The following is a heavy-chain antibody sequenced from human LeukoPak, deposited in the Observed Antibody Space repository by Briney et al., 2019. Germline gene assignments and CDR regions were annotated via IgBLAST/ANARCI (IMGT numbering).Heavy chain of an antibody. CDR2: IYYSGST. Sequence: PSETLSLTCTVSGGSISTNYWSWIRQPPGKGLEWIGYIYYSGSTNYNPSLKSRVTISVDTSKNQFSLKLSSVTAADTAVYYCARGLRPAVLRYFDWLPTNWFDPWGQGTLVTVSS. D-gene: IGHD3-9*01. V-gene: IGHV4-59*13. CDR1: GGSISTNY. J-gene: IGHJ5*02. CDR3: ARGLRPAVLRYFDWLPTNWFDP.